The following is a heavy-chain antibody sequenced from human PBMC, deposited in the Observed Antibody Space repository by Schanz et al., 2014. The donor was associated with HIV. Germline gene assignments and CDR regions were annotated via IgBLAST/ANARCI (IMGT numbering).Heavy chain of an antibody. Sequence: EVQLLESGGGLVQPGGSMRLSCAVSGFTITSYGMSWVRQAPGKGLEWVSSISGSGVSTFYAGSVKGRFTISRDNSKNTLYLQMNNLKTEDTAVYYCAKAGLFFGQLWLGFFDYWGQGAQVTVSS. J-gene: IGHJ4*02. CDR2: ISGSGVST. D-gene: IGHD5-18*01. CDR1: GFTITSYG. V-gene: IGHV3-23*01. CDR3: AKAGLFFGQLWLGFFDY.